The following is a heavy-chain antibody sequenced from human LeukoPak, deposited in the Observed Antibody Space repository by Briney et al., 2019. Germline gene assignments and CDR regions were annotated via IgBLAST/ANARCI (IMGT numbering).Heavy chain of an antibody. V-gene: IGHV3-30*03. CDR3: AREASSSNYFDY. CDR1: GFTFSSYS. Sequence: GGSLRLSCAASGFTFSSYSMNWVRQAPGKGLEWVAVISYDGSNKYYADSVKGRFTISRDNSKNTLYLQMNSLRAEDTAVYYCAREASSSNYFDYWGQGTLVTVSS. CDR2: ISYDGSNK. D-gene: IGHD4-11*01. J-gene: IGHJ4*02.